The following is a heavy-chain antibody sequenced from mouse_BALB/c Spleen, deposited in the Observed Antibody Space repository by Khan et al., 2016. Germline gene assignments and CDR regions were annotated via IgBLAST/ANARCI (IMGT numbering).Heavy chain of an antibody. CDR3: NAAGYAYYAMDY. Sequence: VQLKQSGAELVRSGASVKLSCTASGFNIKDYYMHWVKQRPEQGLEWIGWIDPENGDTEYAPKFQGKATMTADTSSNTAYLQLSSLTSEDTAVYYCNAAGYAYYAMDYWGQGTSVTVSS. CDR2: IDPENGDT. V-gene: IGHV14-4*02. D-gene: IGHD2-2*01. CDR1: GFNIKDYY. J-gene: IGHJ4*01.